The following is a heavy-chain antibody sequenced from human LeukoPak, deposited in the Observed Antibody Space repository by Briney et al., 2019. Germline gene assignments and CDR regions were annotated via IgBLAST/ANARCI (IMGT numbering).Heavy chain of an antibody. CDR2: IYYSGST. D-gene: IGHD4-17*01. J-gene: IGHJ4*02. CDR1: GGSISSYY. V-gene: IGHV4-59*01. CDR3: ARLWDGDLDY. Sequence: PLETLCLTCTVSGGSISSYYWSWIRQPPGKGLEWIGYIYYSGSTNYNPSLKSRVTISVDTSKNQVSLKLSSVTAADTAVYYCARLWDGDLDYWGQGTLVTVSS.